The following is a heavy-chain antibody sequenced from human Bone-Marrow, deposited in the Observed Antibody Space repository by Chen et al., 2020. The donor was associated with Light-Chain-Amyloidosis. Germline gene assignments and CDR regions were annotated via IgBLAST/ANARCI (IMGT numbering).Heavy chain of an antibody. D-gene: IGHD5-12*01. V-gene: IGHV5-51*01. J-gene: IGHJ4*02. CDR3: ARRRDGYNFDY. CDR1: GYTFPNYW. Sequence: EVQLKQSAPEVKKPGESLKISSKGSGYTFPNYWIGWVRQMPGKGLEWMGVIYPDDSDARYSPSFEGQVTISADKSITTAYLQWRSLKASDTAMYYCARRRDGYNFDYWGQGTLVTVSS. CDR2: IYPDDSDA.